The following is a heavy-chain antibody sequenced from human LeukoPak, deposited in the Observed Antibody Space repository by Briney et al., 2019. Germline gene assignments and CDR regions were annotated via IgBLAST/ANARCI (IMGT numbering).Heavy chain of an antibody. CDR2: ISAYSGNT. CDR1: GYTCTNYG. J-gene: IGHJ5*01. V-gene: IGHV1-18*01. Sequence: SVKVTCKTSGYTCTNYGINWVRQAPAQGLEWMVWISAYSGNTNYSQKLHGRVTMTTDTSTSTAYMELRSLRSDDTAMYYCARGGKYYTGGNCYHDSWGQGPLVTVSS. CDR3: ARGGKYYTGGNCYHDS. D-gene: IGHD2-15*01.